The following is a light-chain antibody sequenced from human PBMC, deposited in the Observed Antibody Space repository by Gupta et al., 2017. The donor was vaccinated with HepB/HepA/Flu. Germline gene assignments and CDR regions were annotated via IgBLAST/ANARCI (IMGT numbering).Light chain of an antibody. Sequence: SSELTQDPAVSVTLGQTVRITCRGDSFRRYYASWYQQRPGQAPIRVMYGENNRPSGIPDRFSGCTSENKASFQITGAQAEDEADYYCINTDTTSNHPVLGAGTQVTVL. CDR1: SFRRYY. J-gene: IGLJ1*01. CDR2: GEN. V-gene: IGLV3-19*02. CDR3: INTDTTSNHPV.